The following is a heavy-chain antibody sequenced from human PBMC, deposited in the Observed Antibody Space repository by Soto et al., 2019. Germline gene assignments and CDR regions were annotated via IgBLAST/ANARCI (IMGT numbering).Heavy chain of an antibody. CDR1: GFTFSNYS. CDR2: ISSSGGSV. CDR3: ARGRSINTHVDY. V-gene: IGHV3-21*01. Sequence: EVQLVESGGGLVKPGGSLRLSCAASGFTFSNYSMNWVRQAPGKGLEWISSISSSGGSVSYAESVKGRFTISRDNAKNSLYLQMDSLRAADAAVYYCARGRSINTHVDYWGQGTLVTVSS. D-gene: IGHD2-2*01. J-gene: IGHJ4*02.